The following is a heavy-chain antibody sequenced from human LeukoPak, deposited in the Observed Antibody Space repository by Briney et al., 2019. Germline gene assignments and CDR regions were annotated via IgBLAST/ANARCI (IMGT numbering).Heavy chain of an antibody. J-gene: IGHJ4*02. V-gene: IGHV4-38-2*02. Sequence: SETLSLTCTVSGYSISSGHYWGWIRQPPGKGLEWIGSIYYSGSTYYNPSLKSRVTISVDTSKNQFSLKLSSVTAADTAVYYCARIGFSYFDYWGQGTLVTVSS. CDR3: ARIGFSYFDY. CDR2: IYYSGST. CDR1: GYSISSGHY. D-gene: IGHD3-22*01.